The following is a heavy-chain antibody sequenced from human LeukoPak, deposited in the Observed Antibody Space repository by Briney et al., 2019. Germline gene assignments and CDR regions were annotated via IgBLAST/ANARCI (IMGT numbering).Heavy chain of an antibody. V-gene: IGHV1-69*04. CDR1: GGTFSSYA. D-gene: IGHD1-26*01. CDR2: IIPILGIS. J-gene: IGHJ1*01. CDR3: ASRLGGATNPTMAAEYFQH. Sequence: GASVTVSCMASGGTFSSYAISWVRQAPGQGLEWMGRIIPILGISNYAQKFQGRVTITADKSTSTAYMELSSLRSEDTAVYYCASRLGGATNPTMAAEYFQHWGQGTLVTVSS.